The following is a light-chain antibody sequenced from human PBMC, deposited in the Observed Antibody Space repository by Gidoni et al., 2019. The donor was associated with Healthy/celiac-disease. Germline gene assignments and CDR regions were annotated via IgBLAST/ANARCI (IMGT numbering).Light chain of an antibody. J-gene: IGKJ5*01. CDR2: WAS. CDR1: QSVLYSSNNKNY. V-gene: IGKV4-1*01. Sequence: TQSPDSLAVSLGERATINCKSSQSVLYSSNNKNYLAWYQQKPGQPPKLLIYWASTRESGVPDRFSGSGSGTDFTLTISSLQAEDVAVYYCPQYYSTPPTFGQXTRLEIK. CDR3: PQYYSTPPT.